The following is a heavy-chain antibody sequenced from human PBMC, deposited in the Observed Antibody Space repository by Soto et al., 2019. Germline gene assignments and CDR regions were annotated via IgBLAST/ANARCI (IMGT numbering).Heavy chain of an antibody. Sequence: GGSLRLSCAASGFTFSSYAMSWVRQAPGKGLEWVSAISGSGGSTYYADSVKGRFTISRDNSKNTLYLQMNSLRAEDTAVYYCAKGSYIRYFDWLSDYFDYWGQGTLVTVSS. CDR2: ISGSGGST. CDR3: AKGSYIRYFDWLSDYFDY. CDR1: GFTFSSYA. J-gene: IGHJ4*02. D-gene: IGHD3-9*01. V-gene: IGHV3-23*01.